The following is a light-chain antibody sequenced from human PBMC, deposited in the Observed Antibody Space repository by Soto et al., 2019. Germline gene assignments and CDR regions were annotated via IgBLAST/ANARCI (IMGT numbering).Light chain of an antibody. V-gene: IGKV1-39*01. CDR2: GAP. J-gene: IGKJ1*01. CDR1: QSTSTF. Sequence: QLTQSPSSLSASVRDSVTITCRASQSTSTFLKWYQQKPGKAPKLLIFGAPSIKIGFTSRFSGSRSGTDFILTISSLQTEDLTTYYSQQSYSIPHTFGQGTKV. CDR3: QQSYSIPHT.